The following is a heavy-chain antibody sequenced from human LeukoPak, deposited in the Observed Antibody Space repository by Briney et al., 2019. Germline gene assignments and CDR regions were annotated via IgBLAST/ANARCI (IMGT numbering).Heavy chain of an antibody. CDR2: INHSGST. CDR3: ARGGTMVRGVIAVFDP. J-gene: IGHJ5*02. V-gene: IGHV4-34*01. Sequence: GSLRLSCAASGFTFSSYGMSWVRQPPGKGLEWIGEINHSGSTNYNPSLKSRVTISVDTSKNQFSLKLSSVTAADTAVYYCARGGTMVRGVIAVFDPWGQGTLVTVSS. CDR1: GFTFSSYG. D-gene: IGHD3-10*01.